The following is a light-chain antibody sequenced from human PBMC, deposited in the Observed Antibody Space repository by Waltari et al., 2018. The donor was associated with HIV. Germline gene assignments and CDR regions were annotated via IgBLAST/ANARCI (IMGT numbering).Light chain of an antibody. CDR1: QCIRNA. CDR3: LQHYDYRRT. Sequence: DIKMTKSPSSLSASVGDRVTITCRASQCIRNALGWYQQKPGEAPKRLLYAASTLQNGVSARFSDSGSETGVTLRITMLQPEDVASYYCLQHYDYRRTCRQGIKLGIK. CDR2: AAS. J-gene: IGKJ2*01. V-gene: IGKV1-17*01.